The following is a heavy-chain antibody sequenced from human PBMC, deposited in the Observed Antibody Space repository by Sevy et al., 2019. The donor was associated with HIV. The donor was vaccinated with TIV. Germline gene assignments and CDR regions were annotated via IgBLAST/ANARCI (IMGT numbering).Heavy chain of an antibody. J-gene: IGHJ5*02. Sequence: SQTLSLTCAVYGGSFSGYYWSWIRQPPGKGLEWIGEINHSGSTNYNPSLKSRVTISVDTSKNQFSLKLSSVTAADTAVYYCARDTPSSSSENWFDPWGQRTLVTVSS. CDR1: GGSFSGYY. V-gene: IGHV4-34*01. D-gene: IGHD6-6*01. CDR2: INHSGST. CDR3: ARDTPSSSSENWFDP.